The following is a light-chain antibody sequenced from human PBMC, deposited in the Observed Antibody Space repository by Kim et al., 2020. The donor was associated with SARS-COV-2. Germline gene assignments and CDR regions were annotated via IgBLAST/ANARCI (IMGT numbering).Light chain of an antibody. J-gene: IGLJ2*01. V-gene: IGLV2-14*03. CDR2: DVN. Sequence: QSALTQPASVSGSPGQSITISCTGTSGDVGGYNYVAWYQQHPGKAPQLIIYDVNKWPSGVSNRFSGSKSGNTASLTISDLQVEDEAYYYCSSYTSSVTLVFGGGTQLTVL. CDR1: SGDVGGYNY. CDR3: SSYTSSVTLV.